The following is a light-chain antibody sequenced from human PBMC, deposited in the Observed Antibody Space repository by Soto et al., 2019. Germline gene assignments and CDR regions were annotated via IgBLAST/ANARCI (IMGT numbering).Light chain of an antibody. Sequence: QSALTQPASVSGSPGQSITISCSGTSSDVGGYSYVSWYQQHPDKAPKLMIYEVSRRPSGVPDRFSGSKSGNTASLTVSGLQAEDEADYYCSSNAGSNNYVVFGGGTKLTVL. CDR3: SSNAGSNNYVV. CDR1: SSDVGGYSY. CDR2: EVS. J-gene: IGLJ2*01. V-gene: IGLV2-8*01.